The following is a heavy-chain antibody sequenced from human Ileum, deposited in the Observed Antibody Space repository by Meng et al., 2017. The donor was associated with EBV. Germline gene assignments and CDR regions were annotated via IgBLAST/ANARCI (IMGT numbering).Heavy chain of an antibody. J-gene: IGHJ4*02. CDR2: ILHAGVT. Sequence: VHLNNSGPRLVKPSGTLSLTCSVSDDSTIRSNWWSWVRQPPGKGLEWIGEILHAGVTNYNPSLKSRVSMSVDRSRIQASLNLNSVTAADTAIYYCARGEDYTWDVWGQGILVTVSS. D-gene: IGHD3-16*01. CDR3: ARGEDYTWDV. V-gene: IGHV4-4*02. CDR1: DDSTIRSNW.